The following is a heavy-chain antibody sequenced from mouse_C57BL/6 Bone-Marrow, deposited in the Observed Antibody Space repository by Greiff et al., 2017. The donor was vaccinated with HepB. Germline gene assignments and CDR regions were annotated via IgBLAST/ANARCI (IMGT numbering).Heavy chain of an antibody. CDR3: TTTVVANWYFDV. D-gene: IGHD1-1*01. Sequence: EVMLVESGAELVRPGASVKLSCTASGFNITDDYMHWVKQRPEQGLEWIGWIDPENGDTEYASKFQGKATITADTSSNTAYLQLSSLTSEDTAVYYCTTTVVANWYFDVWGTGTTVTVSS. V-gene: IGHV14-4*01. CDR1: GFNITDDY. J-gene: IGHJ1*03. CDR2: IDPENGDT.